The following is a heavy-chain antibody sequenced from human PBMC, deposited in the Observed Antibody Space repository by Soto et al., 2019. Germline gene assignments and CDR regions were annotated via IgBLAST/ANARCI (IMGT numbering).Heavy chain of an antibody. CDR1: GFSLSNAGLG. CDR3: ASTYSTSWYWFDP. J-gene: IGHJ5*02. V-gene: IGHV2-26*04. CDR2: IFSNDEK. Sequence: QVTVKESGPVLVKPTETLTLTCTVSGFSLSNAGLGVSWIRQPPGKALEWLAHIFSNDEKSYSTSLKSRLTISQDTSKSQVVLTMTNMYPVDTATYYCASTYSTSWYWFDPWGQGTLVTVSS. D-gene: IGHD6-13*01.